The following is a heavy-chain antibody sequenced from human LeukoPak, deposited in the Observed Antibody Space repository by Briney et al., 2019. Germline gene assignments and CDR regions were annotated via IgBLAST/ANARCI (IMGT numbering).Heavy chain of an antibody. CDR3: TSHGLVCSGGGCSSGYFQH. J-gene: IGHJ1*01. CDR2: VSRKADGGTT. D-gene: IGHD2-15*01. Sequence: GGSLRLSCSASGFSFGDYAVSWVRQAPGKGLEWVGFVSRKADGGTTEYAASVKGRLTISRDDSKSIAYLQMNILKTEDTAVYYCTSHGLVCSGGGCSSGYFQHWGQGTLVTVSS. CDR1: GFSFGDYA. V-gene: IGHV3-49*04.